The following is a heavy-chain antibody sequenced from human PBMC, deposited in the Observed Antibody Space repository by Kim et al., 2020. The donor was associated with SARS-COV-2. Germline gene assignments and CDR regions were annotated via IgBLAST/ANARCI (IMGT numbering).Heavy chain of an antibody. CDR1: GGSISSYY. V-gene: IGHV4-59*08. Sequence: SETLSLTCTVSGGSISSYYWSWIRQPPGKGLEWIGYIYYSGSTNYNPSLKSRVTISVDTSKNQFSLKLSSVTAADTAVYYCARRRESATDEVDWFDPWGQGTLVTVSS. CDR2: IYYSGST. CDR3: ARRRESATDEVDWFDP. J-gene: IGHJ5*02.